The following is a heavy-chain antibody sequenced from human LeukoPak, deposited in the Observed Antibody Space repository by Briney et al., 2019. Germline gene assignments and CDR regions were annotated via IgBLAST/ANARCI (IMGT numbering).Heavy chain of an antibody. CDR2: INPNSGGT. J-gene: IGHJ5*02. Sequence: GASVKVSCKASGYTFTGYYMHWVRQAPGQGLEWMGWINPNSGGTNYAQKFQGRVTMTRDTSISTAYMELSRLRSDDTAVYYCARGPYCSSTSCYSGDWFDPWGQGTLVTVSS. CDR3: ARGPYCSSTSCYSGDWFDP. CDR1: GYTFTGYY. V-gene: IGHV1-2*02. D-gene: IGHD2-2*01.